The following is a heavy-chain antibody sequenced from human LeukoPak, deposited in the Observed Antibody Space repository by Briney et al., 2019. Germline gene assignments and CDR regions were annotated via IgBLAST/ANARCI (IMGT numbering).Heavy chain of an antibody. Sequence: GASVKISCKASGYTFTDNYVHWVRQAPGQGLKWMGWINTESGDTKYAQKFQGRVTMTRDTSISTGYMELRGLMSDDTAVYYCARWGGTVGLDYWGQGTLVTVSS. J-gene: IGHJ4*02. CDR2: INTESGDT. CDR1: GYTFTDNY. CDR3: ARWGGTVGLDY. D-gene: IGHD1-14*01. V-gene: IGHV1-2*02.